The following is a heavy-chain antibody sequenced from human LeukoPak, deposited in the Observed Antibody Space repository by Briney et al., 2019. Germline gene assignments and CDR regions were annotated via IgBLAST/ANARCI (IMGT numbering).Heavy chain of an antibody. CDR1: GFTFSNAR. Sequence: GGSLRLSCAASGFTFSNARMNWVRQAPGKGLEWVGRIKPKTDDGATDYSAPVKARYTISRDDSKTTLYLQMNGLKTEDTAIYYCTTYVGATAYWGQGTLVTVSS. D-gene: IGHD1-26*01. CDR2: IKPKTDDGAT. V-gene: IGHV3-15*01. J-gene: IGHJ4*02. CDR3: TTYVGATAY.